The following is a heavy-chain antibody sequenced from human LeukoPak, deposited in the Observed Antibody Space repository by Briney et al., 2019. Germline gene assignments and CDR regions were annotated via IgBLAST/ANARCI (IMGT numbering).Heavy chain of an antibody. D-gene: IGHD2-15*01. V-gene: IGHV3-15*01. CDR2: LKSKTDGGEK. Sequence: GGSLRLSCAVSGLTFSSAWMSWVRQAPGKGLEWVGRLKSKTDGGEKDYAAPVKGKFTISRDDSKNMLWLQMNSLKTEDIAVYFCTTEGYCSGGNCYSFDYWGQGTLVTVSS. CDR3: TTEGYCSGGNCYSFDY. J-gene: IGHJ4*02. CDR1: GLTFSSAW.